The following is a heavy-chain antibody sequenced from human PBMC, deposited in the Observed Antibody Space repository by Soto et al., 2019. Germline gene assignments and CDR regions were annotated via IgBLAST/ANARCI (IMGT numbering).Heavy chain of an antibody. D-gene: IGHD3-3*01. Sequence: PSETRSLTCAVYGGSFSDYYGTWIRQSPGKGLEWIGEITHRGITYYNPSLKSRVSISVDTSKNQFSLELRSVTAADTAMYYCARGRLEWLLLGYGVDVWGQGTPVTVSS. V-gene: IGHV4-34*01. CDR2: ITHRGIT. CDR3: ARGRLEWLLLGYGVDV. CDR1: GGSFSDYY. J-gene: IGHJ6*02.